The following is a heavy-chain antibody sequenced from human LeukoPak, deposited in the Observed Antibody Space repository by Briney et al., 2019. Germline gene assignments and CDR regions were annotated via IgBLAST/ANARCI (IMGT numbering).Heavy chain of an antibody. Sequence: ASVKVSCKASGYTFTSYDINWVRQATGQGLEWMGWMNPNSGNTGYAQKFQGRDTITRNTSISTAYMELSSLRSEDTAVYYCATTVAGKGLYYFDYWGQGTLVTVSS. CDR2: MNPNSGNT. D-gene: IGHD6-19*01. CDR1: GYTFTSYD. CDR3: ATTVAGKGLYYFDY. J-gene: IGHJ4*02. V-gene: IGHV1-8*03.